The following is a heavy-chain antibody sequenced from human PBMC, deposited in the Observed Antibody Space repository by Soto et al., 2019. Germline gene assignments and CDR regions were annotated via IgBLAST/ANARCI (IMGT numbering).Heavy chain of an antibody. Sequence: QVQLVESGGGVVQPGRSLRLSCAASGFTFSSYGMHWVRQAPGKGLEWVAVIWYDGSNKYYADSVKGRFTISRDNSKNTRYLQMNSLRAEDTAVYYCARVDIVLMAFDYWGQGTLVTVSS. D-gene: IGHD2-8*01. J-gene: IGHJ4*02. CDR3: ARVDIVLMAFDY. CDR2: IWYDGSNK. V-gene: IGHV3-33*01. CDR1: GFTFSSYG.